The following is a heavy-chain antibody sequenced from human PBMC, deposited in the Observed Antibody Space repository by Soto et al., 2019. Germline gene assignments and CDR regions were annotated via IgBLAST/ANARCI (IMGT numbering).Heavy chain of an antibody. CDR3: AREPLVEYAFDI. Sequence: QVQLVQSGAEVKKPGASVKVSCKASGYTFTSYAMHWVRQAPGQRLEWMGWINAGNGNTKYSQKFHGRVTITRDTTASTADMELISLISEDTALYFCAREPLVEYAFDIWGQGTMVTVSS. J-gene: IGHJ3*02. V-gene: IGHV1-3*01. CDR1: GYTFTSYA. CDR2: INAGNGNT.